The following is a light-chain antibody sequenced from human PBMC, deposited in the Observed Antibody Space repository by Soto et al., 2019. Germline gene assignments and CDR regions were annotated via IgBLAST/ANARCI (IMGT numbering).Light chain of an antibody. Sequence: IQLTQSPSSLSASVGDRVTITCRASQGISSYLAWNQQKPGKAPKLLIYAASTLQSGVPSRFSGSGSGTDFTLTISSLQSEDFATYYCQQLNSYPFTLGGGTKV. V-gene: IGKV1-9*01. CDR1: QGISSY. J-gene: IGKJ4*01. CDR3: QQLNSYPFT. CDR2: AAS.